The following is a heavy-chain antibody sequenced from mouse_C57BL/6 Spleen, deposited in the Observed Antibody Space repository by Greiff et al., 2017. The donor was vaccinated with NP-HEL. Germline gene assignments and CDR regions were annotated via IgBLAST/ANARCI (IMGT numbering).Heavy chain of an antibody. V-gene: IGHV5-4*03. J-gene: IGHJ4*01. CDR2: ISDGGSYT. D-gene: IGHD1-1*01. CDR3: ARASTTVVAPYYAMDY. Sequence: EVMLVESGGGLVKPGGSLKLSCAASGFTFSSYAMSWVRQTPEKRLEWVATISDGGSYTYYPDNVKGRFTISRDNAKNNLYLQMSHLKSEDTAMYYCARASTTVVAPYYAMDYWGQGTSVTVSS. CDR1: GFTFSSYA.